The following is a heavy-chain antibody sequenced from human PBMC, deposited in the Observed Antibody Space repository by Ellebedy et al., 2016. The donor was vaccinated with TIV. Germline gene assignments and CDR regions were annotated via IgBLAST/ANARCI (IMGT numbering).Heavy chain of an antibody. V-gene: IGHV4-4*02. CDR1: GVSVSSNNW. D-gene: IGHD3-10*01. CDR2: IFHSGRS. J-gene: IGHJ4*02. CDR3: ARNVWFGESSDPFYFDF. Sequence: SETLSLXXDVVGVSVSSNNWWRWVRQSPGKGLEWIGEIFHSGRSTYNPSLKSRVTISLDKSTNQISLRLRSAAAADTAVYYCARNVWFGESSDPFYFDFWGQGILVTVSS.